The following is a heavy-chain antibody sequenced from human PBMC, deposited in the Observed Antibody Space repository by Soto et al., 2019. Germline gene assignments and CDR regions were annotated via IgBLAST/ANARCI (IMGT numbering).Heavy chain of an antibody. CDR2: IWYDGSKK. D-gene: IGHD5-12*01. Sequence: QVQLVESGGGVVQPGRSLRLSCAASGFTFSSYGMHWVRQAPGKGLEWVAVIWYDGSKKYHADSVKGRFTISRDNSKNTLYFKRNSLRAEDTAVYYCARDLGYDSFMDVWGQGTTVTVS. CDR3: ARDLGYDSFMDV. J-gene: IGHJ6*02. V-gene: IGHV3-33*01. CDR1: GFTFSSYG.